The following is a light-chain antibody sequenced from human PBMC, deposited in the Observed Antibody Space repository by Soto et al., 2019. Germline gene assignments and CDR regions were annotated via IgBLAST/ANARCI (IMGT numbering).Light chain of an antibody. J-gene: IGKJ1*01. CDR1: QDISNS. CDR3: QHYHNLPLT. Sequence: DIQLTQSPASLSSSVGDRVTISCHSSQDISNSINWFQHRPGKAPRLLIFHASTLDTGVPSRFSGSGSGTDFTFTIGSLQPEDLATYYCQHYHNLPLTFGQGTKVDIK. CDR2: HAS. V-gene: IGKV1-33*01.